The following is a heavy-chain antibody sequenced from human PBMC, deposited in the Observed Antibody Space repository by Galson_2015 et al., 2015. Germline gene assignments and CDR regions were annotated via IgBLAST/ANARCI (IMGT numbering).Heavy chain of an antibody. Sequence: SLRLSCAASGFTFSSYGMQWGCQAPGKGLEWVVVIWYAGSNKYYADSVKGRFTISRDNSKNTLYLQMNSLRDEDTAVYFCAKGGYCTSTDCEGSRFDSWGQGTLVTVSS. D-gene: IGHD2-2*01. CDR1: GFTFSSYG. V-gene: IGHV3-33*06. J-gene: IGHJ5*01. CDR3: AKGGYCTSTDCEGSRFDS. CDR2: IWYAGSNK.